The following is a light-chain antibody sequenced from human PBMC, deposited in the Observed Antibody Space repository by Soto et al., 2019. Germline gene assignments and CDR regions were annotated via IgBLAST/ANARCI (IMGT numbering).Light chain of an antibody. CDR1: QGISNY. V-gene: IGKV1-9*01. CDR2: TAS. J-gene: IGKJ1*01. CDR3: QQANDWPPT. Sequence: DIQLTQSPSFLSASVGDRVTITCRASQGISNYLAWYQQKAGKAPKLLIHTASTLQNGVPSRFSGSGSGTEFTLTISSLQSEDFAVYYCQQANDWPPTFGQGTRV.